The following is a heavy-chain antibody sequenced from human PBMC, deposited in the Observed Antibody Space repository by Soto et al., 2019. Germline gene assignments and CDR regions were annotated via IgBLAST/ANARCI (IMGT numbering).Heavy chain of an antibody. Sequence: GWSLRLSRAASGFTFSSFAMRWVRQAPGKGLEWVAVISYDGSNKYYADSVKGRFTISRDNSKNTLYLQMNSLRAEDTAVYYCARDSVPAATDYEFWSGYNLGPWGQGTLVTVSS. CDR1: GFTFSSFA. D-gene: IGHD3-3*01. CDR3: ARDSVPAATDYEFWSGYNLGP. CDR2: ISYDGSNK. J-gene: IGHJ5*02. V-gene: IGHV3-30-3*01.